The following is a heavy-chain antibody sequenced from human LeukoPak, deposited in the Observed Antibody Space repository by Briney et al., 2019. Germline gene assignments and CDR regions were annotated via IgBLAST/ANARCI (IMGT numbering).Heavy chain of an antibody. Sequence: GESLKISCEASGYSFTTYWTAWVRQMPGKGLEWMGIIYPGNSRTIYSPSFQGQVTISADKSISTAYLQWSSLKASDTAMYYCARREDGGTDRAALLESRGQGTQVTVSS. V-gene: IGHV5-51*01. D-gene: IGHD4-23*01. CDR1: GYSFTTYW. CDR2: IYPGNSRT. CDR3: ARREDGGTDRAALLES. J-gene: IGHJ4*02.